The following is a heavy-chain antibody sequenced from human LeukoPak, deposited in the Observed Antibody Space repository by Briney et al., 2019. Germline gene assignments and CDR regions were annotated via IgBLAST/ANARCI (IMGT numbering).Heavy chain of an antibody. CDR2: ISGSGGST. CDR1: GFTFSSYA. CDR3: AKDHSGSYYGMDV. J-gene: IGHJ6*02. Sequence: GGSLRLYCAASGFTFSSYAMSWVRQAPGQGLEWVSVISGSGGSTNYADSVKGRFTISRDNSKNTLYLQMNNLRAEDTAVYYCAKDHSGSYYGMDVWGQGTTVTVSS. D-gene: IGHD1-26*01. V-gene: IGHV3-23*01.